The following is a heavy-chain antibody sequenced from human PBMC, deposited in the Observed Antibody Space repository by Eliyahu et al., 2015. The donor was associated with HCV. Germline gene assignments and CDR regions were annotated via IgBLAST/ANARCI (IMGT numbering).Heavy chain of an antibody. D-gene: IGHD3-9*01. CDR1: GFTFXSYE. V-gene: IGHV3-48*03. CDR2: ISSSGSTI. Sequence: EVQLVESGGGLVQPGGSLRLSCAASGFTFXSYEMNWVRQAPGKGLGWVSYISSSGSTIYYADSVKGRFTISRDNAKNSLYLQMNSLRAEDTAVYYCARTQPENFDWLLYYYYGMDVWGQGTTVTVSS. CDR3: ARTQPENFDWLLYYYYGMDV. J-gene: IGHJ6*02.